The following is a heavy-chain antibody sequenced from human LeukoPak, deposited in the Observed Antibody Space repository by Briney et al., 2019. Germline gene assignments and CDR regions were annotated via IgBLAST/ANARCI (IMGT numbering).Heavy chain of an antibody. CDR3: ARAPIVVVAAAKSHWFDP. CDR2: IIPMFGTA. D-gene: IGHD2-2*01. Sequence: GASVKVSCKASGCTFSSYAISWVRQAPGQGLEWMGGIIPMFGTANYAQKFQGRVTITADESTSTAYMELSSLRSEDTAVYYCARAPIVVVAAAKSHWFDPWGQGTLVTVSS. CDR1: GCTFSSYA. V-gene: IGHV1-69*13. J-gene: IGHJ5*02.